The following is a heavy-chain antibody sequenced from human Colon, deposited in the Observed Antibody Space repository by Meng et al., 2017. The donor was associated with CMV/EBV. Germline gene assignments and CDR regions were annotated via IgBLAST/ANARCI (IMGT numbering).Heavy chain of an antibody. V-gene: IGHV3-66*02. CDR1: GFTVSSNY. J-gene: IGHJ5*02. Sequence: GEFLKISCAASGFTVSSNYMSWVRQAPGKGLEWVSVIYSGGSTYYADSVKGRFTISRDNSKNTLYLQMNSLRAEDTAVYYCARASQGSSSGWFDPWGQGTLVTVSS. D-gene: IGHD6-6*01. CDR2: IYSGGST. CDR3: ARASQGSSSGWFDP.